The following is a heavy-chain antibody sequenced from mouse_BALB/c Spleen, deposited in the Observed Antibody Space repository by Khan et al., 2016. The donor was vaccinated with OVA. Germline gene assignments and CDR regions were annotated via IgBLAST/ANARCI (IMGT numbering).Heavy chain of an antibody. Sequence: QVQLKQSGPGLVQPSQSLSITCTVSGFSLTSYGVHWVRQPPGKGLEWLGVIWSYGSTDYNAAFISRLSISKDNSKSQVFFKMNSLQADDTAMYYCARFYDYEGYFDVWGAGTTVTVSS. CDR2: IWSYGST. J-gene: IGHJ1*01. CDR1: GFSLTSYG. V-gene: IGHV2-4*02. CDR3: ARFYDYEGYFDV. D-gene: IGHD2-4*01.